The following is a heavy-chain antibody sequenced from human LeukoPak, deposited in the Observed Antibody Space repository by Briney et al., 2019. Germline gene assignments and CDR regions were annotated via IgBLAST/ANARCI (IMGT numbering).Heavy chain of an antibody. D-gene: IGHD2-15*01. J-gene: IGHJ5*02. Sequence: GGSLRLSCVASGFTFSNYAMSWVRQAPGKGLELVSGIYGSDDKTVYGDAVKGRFTISRDNSKNTLHLQMNSLRADDTAVYYCAKTQGYYDAWGQGALVTVSS. CDR1: GFTFSNYA. CDR2: IYGSDDKT. V-gene: IGHV3-23*01. CDR3: AKTQGYYDA.